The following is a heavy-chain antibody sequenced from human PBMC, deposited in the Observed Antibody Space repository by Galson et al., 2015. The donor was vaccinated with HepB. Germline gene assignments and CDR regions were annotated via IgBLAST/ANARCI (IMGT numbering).Heavy chain of an antibody. CDR1: GFTFSTEA. Sequence: SLRLSCAASGFTFSTEAMYWVRQAPDKGLEFVAATSYDGETKYYADSVRGRFTISRDNSKNTLYLQMNSLRVEDTALYYCAKDWGLGVWGQGTTVTVSS. J-gene: IGHJ6*02. D-gene: IGHD3-16*01. V-gene: IGHV3-30-3*02. CDR2: TSYDGETK. CDR3: AKDWGLGV.